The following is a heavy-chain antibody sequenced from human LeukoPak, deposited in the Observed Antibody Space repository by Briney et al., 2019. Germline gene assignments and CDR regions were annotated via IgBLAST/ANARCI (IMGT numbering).Heavy chain of an antibody. CDR1: GFTFSSYA. J-gene: IGHJ4*02. V-gene: IGHV3-30*04. CDR2: IYYDGRKK. CDR3: ARDQDTSGYYYDPGDY. Sequence: PGGSLRLSCAASGFTFSSYAMHWVRQAPGKGLEGVAVIYYDGRKKFYADSVKGRFTISRDNYKNTLYLQMSSMRPEDTAVYYCARDQDTSGYYYDPGDYWGQGTLVTVSS. D-gene: IGHD3-22*01.